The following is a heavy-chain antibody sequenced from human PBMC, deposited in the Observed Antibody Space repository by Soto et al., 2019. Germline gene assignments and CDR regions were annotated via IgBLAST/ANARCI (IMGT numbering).Heavy chain of an antibody. Sequence: ASVKVSCKASGYTFTSYAMHWVRQAPGQRLEWMGWINAGNGNTKYSQKFQGRVTITRDTSASTAYMELISLISEDTAVYYCARDRGDSSFGYWGQGTLVTVSS. CDR3: ARDRGDSSFGY. J-gene: IGHJ4*02. CDR2: INAGNGNT. V-gene: IGHV1-3*01. CDR1: GYTFTSYA. D-gene: IGHD2-21*02.